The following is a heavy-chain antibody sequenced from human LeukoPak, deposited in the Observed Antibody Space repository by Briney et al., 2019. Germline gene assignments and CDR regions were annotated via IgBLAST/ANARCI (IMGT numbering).Heavy chain of an antibody. J-gene: IGHJ4*02. Sequence: ASVKVSCKASGYTFTGYYMHWVRQAPGQGLEWMRRINPNSGGTNYAQKFQGRVTMTRDTSISTAYMELSRLRSDDTAVYYCAISPGRGTGFTMIREDYWGQGTLVTVSS. CDR1: GYTFTGYY. V-gene: IGHV1-2*06. D-gene: IGHD3-22*01. CDR3: AISPGRGTGFTMIREDY. CDR2: INPNSGGT.